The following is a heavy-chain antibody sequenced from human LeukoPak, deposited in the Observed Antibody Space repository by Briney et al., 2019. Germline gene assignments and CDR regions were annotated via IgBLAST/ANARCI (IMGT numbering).Heavy chain of an antibody. CDR3: AREGYYGSGSPPSLYFDY. Sequence: GGSLRLSCAASGFTFRNYVIHWVRQAPGKGLEWAAVTSSDLNVRLYADSVKGRFTISRDNSRSTLYLQMNSLRSEDTAIYYCAREGYYGSGSPPSLYFDYWGQGTLVTVSS. CDR2: TSSDLNVR. D-gene: IGHD3-10*01. CDR1: GFTFRNYV. V-gene: IGHV3-30-3*01. J-gene: IGHJ4*02.